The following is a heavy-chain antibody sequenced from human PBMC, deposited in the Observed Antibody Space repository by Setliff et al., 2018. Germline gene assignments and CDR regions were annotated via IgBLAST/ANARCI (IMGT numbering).Heavy chain of an antibody. J-gene: IGHJ3*02. V-gene: IGHV3-20*04. D-gene: IGHD3-16*01. CDR3: ARGRDYGFDI. Sequence: TGGSLRLSCVASGFTFDDYDMAWVRQAPGKGLEWVAGIKWNGGDRGYADSVKGRFTMSRDISKNMVSLQMNSLRLEDTAIYYCARGRDYGFDIWGQGTMVTVSS. CDR1: GFTFDDYD. CDR2: IKWNGGDR.